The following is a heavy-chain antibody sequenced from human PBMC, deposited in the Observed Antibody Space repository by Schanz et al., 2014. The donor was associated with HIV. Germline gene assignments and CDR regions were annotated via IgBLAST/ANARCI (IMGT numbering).Heavy chain of an antibody. CDR2: ISGSSIT. Sequence: EVQVVESGGGLAQPGRSLRLSCVVSGLSLSDFAWHWVRQTPERGLEWVSAISGSSITYSADSVKGRFTISRDNSKNTLYLQMNSLRAEDTAVYYCALSRPSGYGGSWYFDLWGRGTLVAVSS. CDR3: ALSRPSGYGGSWYFDL. CDR1: GLSLSDFA. V-gene: IGHV3-23*04. J-gene: IGHJ2*01. D-gene: IGHD2-15*01.